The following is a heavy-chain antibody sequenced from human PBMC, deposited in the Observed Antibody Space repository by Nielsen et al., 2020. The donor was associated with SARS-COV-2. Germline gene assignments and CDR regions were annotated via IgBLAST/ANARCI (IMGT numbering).Heavy chain of an antibody. V-gene: IGHV1-3*01. CDR3: ARDAAGARKYFDY. CDR2: INAGNGNT. CDR1: GYTFIYSA. D-gene: IGHD1-1*01. J-gene: IGHJ4*02. Sequence: ASVKVSCKASGYTFIYSAIHWVRRAPGQGLEWMGWINAGNGNTKYAQKFQGRVTITRDTAANTAYMELTSLMFEDAAMYYCARDAAGARKYFDYWGQGTEVTVSS.